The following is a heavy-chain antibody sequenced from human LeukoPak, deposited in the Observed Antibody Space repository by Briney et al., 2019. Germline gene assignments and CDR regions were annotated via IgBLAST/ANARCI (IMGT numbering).Heavy chain of an antibody. J-gene: IGHJ4*02. Sequence: KPGGSLRLSCAASGFIFSDYYMNWIRQAPGKGLEWVSYISSSGSTIYYADSVKGRFTISRDNAKSSLYLQMNSSRVEDTAVYYCAREDIVATPYYFDYWGQGTLVTVSS. CDR1: GFIFSDYY. V-gene: IGHV3-11*01. D-gene: IGHD5-12*01. CDR2: ISSSGSTI. CDR3: AREDIVATPYYFDY.